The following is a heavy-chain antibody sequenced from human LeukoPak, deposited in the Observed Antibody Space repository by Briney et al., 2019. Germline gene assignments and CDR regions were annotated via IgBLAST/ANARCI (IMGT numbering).Heavy chain of an antibody. Sequence: GGSLRLSCAASGFTFSSYWMHWVRQAPGKGLEWVSYISSSSSTIYYADSVKGRFTISRDNAKNSLYLQMNSLRAEDTAVYYCARGPPIIAVAGTDYWGQGTLVTVSS. CDR2: ISSSSSTI. CDR3: ARGPPIIAVAGTDY. J-gene: IGHJ4*02. V-gene: IGHV3-48*04. D-gene: IGHD6-19*01. CDR1: GFTFSSYW.